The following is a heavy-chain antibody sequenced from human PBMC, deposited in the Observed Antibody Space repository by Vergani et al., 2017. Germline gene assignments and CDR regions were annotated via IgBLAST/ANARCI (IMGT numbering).Heavy chain of an antibody. D-gene: IGHD2-2*01. CDR3: ARYRTYCSSNSGYGHSYYDGMDV. J-gene: IGHJ6*02. V-gene: IGHV1-46*01. Sequence: QVQLVQPGAEVKKPGASVKVSCKASGYTFTSYYMHWVRQAPGQGLEWMGIINPSGGSTSYAQKFQGRVTMTRDTSTSTAYMEVSRQRSDETAVYYCARYRTYCSSNSGYGHSYYDGMDVWGQGTTVTVSS. CDR2: INPSGGST. CDR1: GYTFTSYY.